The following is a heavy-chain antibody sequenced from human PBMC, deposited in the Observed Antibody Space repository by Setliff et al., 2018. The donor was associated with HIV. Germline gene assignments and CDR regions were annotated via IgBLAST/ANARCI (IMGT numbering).Heavy chain of an antibody. J-gene: IGHJ5*01. D-gene: IGHD5-18*01. CDR1: GGSISSRNFY. CDR2: IAYTGSG. CDR3: ARDRGYSYLDS. Sequence: PEETLSLTCTVSGGSISSRNFYWGWIRQPPGKGLEWIGSIAYTGSGYYNSSLKSRVTISVDTSRNECSLNLSSVTAADTAMYYCARDRGYSYLDSWGQGTLVTVSS. V-gene: IGHV4-39*07.